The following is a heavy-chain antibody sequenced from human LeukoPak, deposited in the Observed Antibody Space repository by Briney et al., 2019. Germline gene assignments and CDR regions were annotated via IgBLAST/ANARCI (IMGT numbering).Heavy chain of an antibody. V-gene: IGHV4-34*01. CDR2: INHSGST. D-gene: IGHD5-18*01. J-gene: IGHJ4*02. CDR3: ARVFGYSYGYRFDY. Sequence: PSETLSLTCAVYGGSFSGYYWSWIRQPPGKGLEWIGEINHSGSTNYNPSLKSRVTISVDTSKNQFSLKLSSVTAAETAVYYCARVFGYSYGYRFDYWGQGTLVTVSS. CDR1: GGSFSGYY.